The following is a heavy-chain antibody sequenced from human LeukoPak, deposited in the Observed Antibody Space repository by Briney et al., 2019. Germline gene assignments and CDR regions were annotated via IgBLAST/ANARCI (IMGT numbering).Heavy chain of an antibody. V-gene: IGHV4-59*08. Sequence: PSETLSLTCTVSGGSISSYYWSWIRQPPGKGLEWIGYIHYSGSTNYNPSLKSRVTISVDTSKNQFSLKLSSVTAANTAVYYCARTHCSGGSCYPLADAFDIWGQGTMVTVSS. CDR2: IHYSGST. CDR3: ARTHCSGGSCYPLADAFDI. D-gene: IGHD2-15*01. CDR1: GGSISSYY. J-gene: IGHJ3*02.